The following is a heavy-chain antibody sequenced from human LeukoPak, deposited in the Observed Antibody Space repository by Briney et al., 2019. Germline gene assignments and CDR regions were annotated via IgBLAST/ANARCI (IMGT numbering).Heavy chain of an antibody. CDR1: GDSISSGDYY. Sequence: SETLSLTCTVSGDSISSGDYYWSWIRQPPGKGLEWIGYIYYSGSTYYNPSLKSRVTISVDTSKNQFSLKLSSVAAADTAVYYCASRASSVLMDAFDIWGQGTMVTVSS. CDR3: ASRASSVLMDAFDI. CDR2: IYYSGST. J-gene: IGHJ3*02. V-gene: IGHV4-30-4*01. D-gene: IGHD3-9*01.